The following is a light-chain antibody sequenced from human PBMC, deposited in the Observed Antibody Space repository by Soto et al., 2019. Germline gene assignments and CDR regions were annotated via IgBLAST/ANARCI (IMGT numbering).Light chain of an antibody. CDR3: QQYNTWLST. CDR2: GAS. CDR1: QSVNAT. Sequence: EVVMTQSPATLSVSPGERATLSCRAGQSVNATLAWSQQKPARAPKLLIHGASNRATGIPARFSGSGFGTEFIRAISSQKSEDVAVYYCQQYNTWLSTFGQGTKVEI. V-gene: IGKV3-15*01. J-gene: IGKJ1*01.